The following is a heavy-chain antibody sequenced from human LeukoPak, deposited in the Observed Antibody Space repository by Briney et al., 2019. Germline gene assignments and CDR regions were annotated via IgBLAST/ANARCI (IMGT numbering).Heavy chain of an antibody. CDR2: FYYSGST. Sequence: PSETLSLTCTVSGDSVSSSDYYWGWIRQPPGKGLEWLGTFYYSGSTYYNPSLKSRVTISLDTSKNQFSLKLSSVTAADTAVYYCARNPLAARTFDYWGQGTLVTVSS. J-gene: IGHJ4*02. D-gene: IGHD3/OR15-3a*01. CDR3: ARNPLAARTFDY. CDR1: GDSVSSSDYY. V-gene: IGHV4-39*07.